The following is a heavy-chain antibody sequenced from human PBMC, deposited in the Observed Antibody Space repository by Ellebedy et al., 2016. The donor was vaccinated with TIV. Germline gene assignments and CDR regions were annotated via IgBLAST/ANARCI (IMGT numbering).Heavy chain of an antibody. Sequence: GGSLRLSCAVSGFTFSAYSMNWVRQAPGKGLEWVSYISTGSSTIYYADSVKGRFTISRDNAKNSLYLQMNSLRAGDTAVYYCARDASVYGDSVYWYFDLWGRGTLVGVSS. CDR2: ISTGSSTI. J-gene: IGHJ2*01. CDR1: GFTFSAYS. D-gene: IGHD4-17*01. CDR3: ARDASVYGDSVYWYFDL. V-gene: IGHV3-48*04.